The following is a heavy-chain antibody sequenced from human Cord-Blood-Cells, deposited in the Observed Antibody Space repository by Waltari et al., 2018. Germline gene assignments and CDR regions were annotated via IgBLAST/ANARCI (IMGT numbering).Heavy chain of an antibody. J-gene: IGHJ4*02. Sequence: QVQLVESGGGVIQPGGSLRPPCPASGFTFSSSGMHWVRQAPGKGLEWVAFIRYDGSNKYYADSGKGRFTISRDNSKNTLYLQMNSLRAEDTAVYYCAKDEDSSGWYSNWGQGTLVTVSS. CDR1: GFTFSSSG. V-gene: IGHV3-30*02. D-gene: IGHD6-19*01. CDR3: AKDEDSSGWYSN. CDR2: IRYDGSNK.